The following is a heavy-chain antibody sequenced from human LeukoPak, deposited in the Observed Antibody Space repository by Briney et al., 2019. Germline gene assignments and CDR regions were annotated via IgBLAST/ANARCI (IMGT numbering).Heavy chain of an antibody. CDR1: GASISSGYYY. V-gene: IGHV4-30-4*01. Sequence: SGTLSLTCTVSGASISSGYYYWSWLRQSPGKGLEWIGYIYYSGTTYYSPSLKSRLTISLDTSKNHLSLKLTSVTAADTAIYYCARDNDDGDYVGWFDPWGQGTLVTVSS. CDR2: IYYSGTT. J-gene: IGHJ5*02. D-gene: IGHD4-17*01. CDR3: ARDNDDGDYVGWFDP.